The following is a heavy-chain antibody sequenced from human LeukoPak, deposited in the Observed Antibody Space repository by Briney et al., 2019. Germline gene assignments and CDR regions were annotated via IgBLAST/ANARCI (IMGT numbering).Heavy chain of an antibody. V-gene: IGHV3-23*01. CDR2: ISTSGDNT. J-gene: IGHJ4*02. Sequence: PGGSLRLSCAASGFTFSTYGMSWVRQAPGKGLEWVTAISTSGDNTYYADSVKGRFTISRDNSKNTLYLQINSLRVEDTAIYYCAKERSAVTTGLFDSWGQGTLVTVSS. CDR3: AKERSAVTTGLFDS. CDR1: GFTFSTYG. D-gene: IGHD4-17*01.